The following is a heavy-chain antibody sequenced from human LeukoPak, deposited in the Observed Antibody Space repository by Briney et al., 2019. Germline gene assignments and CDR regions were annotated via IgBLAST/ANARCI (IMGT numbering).Heavy chain of an antibody. CDR3: ARGSHYYDSSGYPEDY. J-gene: IGHJ4*02. CDR1: GFTFSSYS. V-gene: IGHV3-21*01. D-gene: IGHD3-22*01. Sequence: GGSLRLSCAASGFTFSSYSMNWVRQAPGKGLEWVSSISSSSSYIYYADSVKGRFTISRDNAKNSLYLQMNSLRAEDTAVYYCARGSHYYDSSGYPEDYWGQGTLVTVSP. CDR2: ISSSSSYI.